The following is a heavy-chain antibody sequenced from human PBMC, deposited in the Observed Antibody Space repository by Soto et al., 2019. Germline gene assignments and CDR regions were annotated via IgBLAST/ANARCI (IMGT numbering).Heavy chain of an antibody. Sequence: LTCAVCGDSVSSSAYSLSWIHQHPGIGLEWIGYIYHSGTTNYNPSLKNPVTISVDTAKNQFSLKLKSVTTADTAVYFCARGGEAGRPAMPRHGFELWGQRILVTVSS. CDR3: ARGGEAGRPAMPRHGFEL. CDR2: IYHSGTT. V-gene: IGHV4-31*11. CDR1: GDSVSSSAYS. D-gene: IGHD2-2*01. J-gene: IGHJ2*01.